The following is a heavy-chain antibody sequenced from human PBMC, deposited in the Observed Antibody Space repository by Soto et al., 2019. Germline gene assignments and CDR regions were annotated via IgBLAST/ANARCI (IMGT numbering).Heavy chain of an antibody. D-gene: IGHD3-3*01. Sequence: QVQLVQSGAEVKKPGSSVKVSCKASGGTFSSYAISWVRQAPGQGLEWMGGTIPIFGTANYAQKFQGRVTITADESTSTAYMELSSLRSEDTAVYYCAREDITIFGVVISGYFDYWGQGTLVTVSS. CDR2: TIPIFGTA. CDR1: GGTFSSYA. J-gene: IGHJ4*02. V-gene: IGHV1-69*01. CDR3: AREDITIFGVVISGYFDY.